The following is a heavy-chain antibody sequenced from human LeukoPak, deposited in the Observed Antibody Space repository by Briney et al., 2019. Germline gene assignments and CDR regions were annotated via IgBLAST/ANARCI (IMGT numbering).Heavy chain of an antibody. CDR2: FSLGGSGTT. D-gene: IGHD3-22*01. Sequence: SETLSLTCIVSGASITTYSWNWLRQSPGKGLEWIGYFSLGGSGTTSYTSSLKSRVTISVDTSNNQFSLKLNSVTAADTAMYYCARDSKYDSTGHAPWGLGTLVTVSS. J-gene: IGHJ5*02. CDR1: GASITTYS. V-gene: IGHV4-59*12. CDR3: ARDSKYDSTGHAP.